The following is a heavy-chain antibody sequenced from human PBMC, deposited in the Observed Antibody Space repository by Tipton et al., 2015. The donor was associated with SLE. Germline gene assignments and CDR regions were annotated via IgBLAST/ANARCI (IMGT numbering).Heavy chain of an antibody. Sequence: SLRLSCAASGFTFSSYDMHWVRQPTGKGLEWVSSIRHNGDTYYSDSVKGRFTVSRENARNSLYLQMNSLRVGDTAVYYCARGSGTSDYYYGMDVWGQGTLVTVSS. J-gene: IGHJ6*02. CDR2: IRHNGDT. CDR1: GFTFSSYD. D-gene: IGHD1-26*01. CDR3: ARGSGTSDYYYGMDV. V-gene: IGHV3-13*01.